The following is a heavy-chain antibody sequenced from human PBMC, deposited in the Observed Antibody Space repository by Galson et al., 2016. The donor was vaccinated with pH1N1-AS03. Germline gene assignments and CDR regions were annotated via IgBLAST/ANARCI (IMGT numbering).Heavy chain of an antibody. CDR1: GFMFSKYW. J-gene: IGHJ6*03. V-gene: IGHV3-7*01. D-gene: IGHD2-2*01. Sequence: SLRLSCAASGFMFSKYWMNWVRQAPGKGLEWVANIKEDGSEKDHVDSVKGRYTISRDDAKYSLYLHMNGPRAEDTAVYYCARGWPLVVPGTIVRYYYYMDVWGKGTTVTVSS. CDR3: ARGWPLVVPGTIVRYYYYMDV. CDR2: IKEDGSEK.